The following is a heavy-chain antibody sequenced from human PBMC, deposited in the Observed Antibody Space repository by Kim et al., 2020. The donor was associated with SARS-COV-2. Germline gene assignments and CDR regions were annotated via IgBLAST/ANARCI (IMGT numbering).Heavy chain of an antibody. J-gene: IGHJ4*02. V-gene: IGHV3-53*01. Sequence: STYYADSVKGRFTISRDNSKNTLYLQMNSLRAEDTAVYYCARGTDPGLDYWGQGTLVTVSS. CDR2: ST. D-gene: IGHD7-27*01. CDR3: ARGTDPGLDY.